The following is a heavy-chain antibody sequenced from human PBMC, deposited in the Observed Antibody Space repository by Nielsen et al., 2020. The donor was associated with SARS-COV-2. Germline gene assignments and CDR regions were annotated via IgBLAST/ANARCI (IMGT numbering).Heavy chain of an antibody. CDR2: ISSSGSTI. V-gene: IGHV3-11*01. CDR3: ARDGKRWLDKFPHWYFDL. Sequence: GESLKISCAASGFTFSDYYMSWIRQAPGKGLEWVSYISSSGSTIYYADSVKGRFTISRDNAKNSLYLQMNSLRAEDTAVYYCARDGKRWLDKFPHWYFDLWGRGTLVTVSS. D-gene: IGHD5-24*01. J-gene: IGHJ2*01. CDR1: GFTFSDYY.